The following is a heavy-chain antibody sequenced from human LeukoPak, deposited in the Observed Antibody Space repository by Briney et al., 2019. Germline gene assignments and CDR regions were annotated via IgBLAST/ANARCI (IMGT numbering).Heavy chain of an antibody. J-gene: IGHJ4*02. CDR3: ARGGSGYYGDFDY. V-gene: IGHV4-59*01. Sequence: SETLSLTCTVSGGSISTDYWSWIRQPPGKGLEWIGYIYYSGSTNYNPSLKSRVTISVDTSKNQFSLKLSSVTAADTAVYYCARGGSGYYGDFDYWGQGTLVTVSS. CDR1: GGSISTDY. CDR2: IYYSGST. D-gene: IGHD3-22*01.